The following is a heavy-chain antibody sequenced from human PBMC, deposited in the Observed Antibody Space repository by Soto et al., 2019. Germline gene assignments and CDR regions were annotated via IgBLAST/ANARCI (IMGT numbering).Heavy chain of an antibody. CDR3: ATGQQIRMADI. CDR1: GFTFSDYY. CDR2: ISGNSFDT. D-gene: IGHD6-13*01. V-gene: IGHV3-11*05. J-gene: IGHJ3*02. Sequence: QVQLVESGGGLVQPGGSLRLSCVASGFTFSDYYASWLRQSPGKGLEWISYISGNSFDTNYADSVRGRFTISRDNAENSLYLQMNYLRAEDTAMYYCATGQQIRMADIWGQGTMVTVSS.